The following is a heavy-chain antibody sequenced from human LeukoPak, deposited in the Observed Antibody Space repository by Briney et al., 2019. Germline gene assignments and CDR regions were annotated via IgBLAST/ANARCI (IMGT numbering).Heavy chain of an antibody. CDR1: GGSISSGSYY. D-gene: IGHD3-3*01. V-gene: IGHV4-61*02. Sequence: PSETLSLTCTVSGGSISSGSYYWSWIRQPAGKGLEWIGRIYTSGSTNYNPSLKSRVTISVDTFKNQFSLKLSSVTAADTAVYYCARGIYDFWSGYYQGVYFDLWGRGTLVTVSS. CDR3: ARGIYDFWSGYYQGVYFDL. J-gene: IGHJ2*01. CDR2: IYTSGST.